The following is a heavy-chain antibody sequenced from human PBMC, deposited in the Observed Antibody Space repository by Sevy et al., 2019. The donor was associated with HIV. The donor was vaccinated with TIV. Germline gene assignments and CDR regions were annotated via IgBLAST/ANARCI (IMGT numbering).Heavy chain of an antibody. D-gene: IGHD6-13*01. CDR3: ARRRSSFDY. V-gene: IGHV4-59*12. CDR2: IYYSGST. Sequence: SETLSLTCTVSGGSISSYYWSWIRQPPGKGLEWIGYIYYSGSTNYNPSLKSRVTISVDTSKDQFSLKLSSVTAADTAVYYCARRRSSFDYWGQGTLVTVSS. J-gene: IGHJ4*02. CDR1: GGSISSYY.